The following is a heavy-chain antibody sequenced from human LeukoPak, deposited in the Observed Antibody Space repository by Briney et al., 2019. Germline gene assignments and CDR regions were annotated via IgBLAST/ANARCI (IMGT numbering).Heavy chain of an antibody. CDR1: GFTFSSYA. CDR2: ISRSGGST. Sequence: GGSLRLSCAASGFTFSSYAMSWVRQAPGKGLEWVSAISRSGGSTYYADSVKGRFTISRDNSKNTLYLQMNSLRAEDTAVYFCARAERVCSGGGCYRHRCYYYMDVWGKGTTVTVSS. J-gene: IGHJ6*03. CDR3: ARAERVCSGGGCYRHRCYYYMDV. D-gene: IGHD2-15*01. V-gene: IGHV3-23*01.